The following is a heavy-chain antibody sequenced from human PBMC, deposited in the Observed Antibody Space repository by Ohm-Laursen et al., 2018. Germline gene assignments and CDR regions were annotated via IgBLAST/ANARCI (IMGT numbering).Heavy chain of an antibody. CDR2: ISYDGSNK. CDR3: AKGPLYLKN. Sequence: SLRLSCSASGFTFSSYGMHWVRQAPGKGLEWVAVISYDGSNKYYADSVRGRFIISRDTSKNTLYLQMNSLRAEDTAVYYCAKGPLYLKNWGQGTLVTVSS. V-gene: IGHV3-30*18. D-gene: IGHD2-8*01. J-gene: IGHJ4*02. CDR1: GFTFSSYG.